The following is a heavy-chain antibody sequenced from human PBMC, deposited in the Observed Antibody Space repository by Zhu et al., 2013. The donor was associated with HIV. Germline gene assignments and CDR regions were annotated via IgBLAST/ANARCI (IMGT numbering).Heavy chain of an antibody. CDR2: IIPIFDAA. J-gene: IGHJ4*02. D-gene: IGHD3-22*01. CDR1: GGTFTSYA. V-gene: IGHV1-69*01. CDR3: ARELRDSSGFDY. Sequence: QVQLVQSGAEVKKPGSSVKVSCKASGGTFTSYAISWVRQAPGEGLEWMGGIIPIFDAAYYAQKFQDRVTITADESTSTAYMGLSSLRSEDTAVYYCARELRDSSGFDYWGQGTLVIVSS.